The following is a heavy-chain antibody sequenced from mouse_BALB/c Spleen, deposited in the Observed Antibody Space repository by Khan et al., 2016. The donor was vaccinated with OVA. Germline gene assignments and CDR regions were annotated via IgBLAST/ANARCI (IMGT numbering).Heavy chain of an antibody. Sequence: QIQLVQSGPELKKPGETVRISCKASGYTFTTAGIQWVQKMPGKGLKWIGWINTHSGVPKYAEDFKGRFAFSLEISVSTAYLQITNLKNEDTATDVCARGWATYYRKDGCAMEDWGQGTSVTVSS. CDR3: ARGWATYYRKDGCAMED. CDR2: INTHSGVP. CDR1: GYTFTTAG. J-gene: IGHJ4*01. V-gene: IGHV9-4*02. D-gene: IGHD2-12*01.